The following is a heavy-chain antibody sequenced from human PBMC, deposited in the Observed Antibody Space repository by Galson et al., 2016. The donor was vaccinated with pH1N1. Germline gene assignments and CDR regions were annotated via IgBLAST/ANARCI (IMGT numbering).Heavy chain of an antibody. D-gene: IGHD3-3*01. CDR2: VSGTGTT. CDR1: GGSISSDSDY. CDR3: ARESLEWLIISGQRVELNWFDS. J-gene: IGHJ5*01. Sequence: TLSLTCTVSGGSISSDSDYWTWIRQPAGKGLEWIGRVSGTGTTNYNPSLKSRVTISIDTSKNQFSLKMASVTAADTAVYFCARESLEWLIISGQRVELNWFDSWGQGTLVTVSA. V-gene: IGHV4-61*02.